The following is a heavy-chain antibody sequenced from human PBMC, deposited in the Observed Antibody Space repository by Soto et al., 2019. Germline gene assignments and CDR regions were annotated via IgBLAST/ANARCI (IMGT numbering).Heavy chain of an antibody. Sequence: QVQLVESGGGVVQPGRSLRLSCAASGFPFTSYGMHWVREGPDKGLEWVAFLSYDGSDKYYADSVKGRFTISRDNSKNTLYLQMNSLRPEDTALYYCVGGQYYFDYRGQGTLVIVSS. V-gene: IGHV3-30*03. CDR1: GFPFTSYG. CDR3: VGGQYYFDY. D-gene: IGHD3-10*01. CDR2: LSYDGSDK. J-gene: IGHJ4*02.